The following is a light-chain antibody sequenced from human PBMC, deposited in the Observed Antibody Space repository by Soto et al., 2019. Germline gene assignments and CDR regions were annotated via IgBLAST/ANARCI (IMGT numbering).Light chain of an antibody. CDR2: DAS. J-gene: IGKJ1*01. Sequence: DIQMTQSPATLSASVGDRVTITCRASQSISSWLAWYQQKPGKAPKLLIYDASSLASGVPSRFSGRGSGTEFTLTIRSLQPDDFATYYCQQYNSYSVTFGQGTKVEIK. CDR3: QQYNSYSVT. V-gene: IGKV1-5*01. CDR1: QSISSW.